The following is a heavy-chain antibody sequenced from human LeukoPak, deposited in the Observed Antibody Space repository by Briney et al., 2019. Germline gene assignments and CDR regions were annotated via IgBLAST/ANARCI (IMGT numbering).Heavy chain of an antibody. CDR1: GYSFSIFG. CDR3: ARAGATETTHFDY. Sequence: ASVKVSCKASGYSFSIFGMTWVRQAPGQGLEWMGWISASSGNTSYAQKLQGRVTMTTDTSTNTAYMELRSLKSDDTAVYYCARAGATETTHFDYWGQGTLVTVSS. V-gene: IGHV1-18*01. D-gene: IGHD4-17*01. CDR2: ISASSGNT. J-gene: IGHJ4*02.